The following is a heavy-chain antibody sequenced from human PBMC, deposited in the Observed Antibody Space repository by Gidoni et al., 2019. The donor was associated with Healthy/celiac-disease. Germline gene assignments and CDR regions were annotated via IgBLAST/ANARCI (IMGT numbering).Heavy chain of an antibody. D-gene: IGHD6-6*01. CDR3: ASSWDSSSSGVDY. CDR2: IWYDGSNK. CDR1: GFTFRSYG. Sequence: QVQLVESGGGVVQPGRSLRPSCAASGFTFRSYGMHWVRQAPGKGLEWVAVIWYDGSNKYYADSVKGRFTISRDNSKNTLYLQMNSLRAEDTAVYYCASSWDSSSSGVDYWGQGTLVTVSS. J-gene: IGHJ4*02. V-gene: IGHV3-33*01.